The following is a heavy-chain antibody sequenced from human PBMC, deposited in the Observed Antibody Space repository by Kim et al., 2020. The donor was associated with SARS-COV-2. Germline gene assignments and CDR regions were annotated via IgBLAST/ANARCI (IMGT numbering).Heavy chain of an antibody. D-gene: IGHD2-2*01. CDR1: GYTFTSYY. CDR2: INPSGGST. Sequence: ASVKVSCKASGYTFTSYYMHWVRQAPGQGLEWMGIINPSGGSTSYAQKFQGRVTMTRDTSTSTVYMELSSLRSEDTAVYYCARVHKLFSLVPAAGYYFDYWGQGTLVTVSS. J-gene: IGHJ4*02. CDR3: ARVHKLFSLVPAAGYYFDY. V-gene: IGHV1-46*01.